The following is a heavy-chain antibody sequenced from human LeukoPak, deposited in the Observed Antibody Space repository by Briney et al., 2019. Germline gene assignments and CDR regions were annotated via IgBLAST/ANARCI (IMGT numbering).Heavy chain of an antibody. CDR2: INSDGSST. D-gene: IGHD3-9*01. V-gene: IGHV3-20*04. J-gene: IGHJ5*02. Sequence: GGSLRLSCAASGFTFDDYGMSWVRQAPGKGLEWVSRINSDGSSTSYADSVKGRFTISRDNAKNSLYLQMNSLRAEDTAVYYCAREGAYYDILTGKKNSYWFDPWGQGTLVTVSS. CDR3: AREGAYYDILTGKKNSYWFDP. CDR1: GFTFDDYG.